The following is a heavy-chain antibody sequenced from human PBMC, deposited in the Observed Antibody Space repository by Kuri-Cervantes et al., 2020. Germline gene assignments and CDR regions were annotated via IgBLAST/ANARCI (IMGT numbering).Heavy chain of an antibody. V-gene: IGHV1-46*01. CDR1: VHTFRNYF. CDR3: ARDTYGYSNMPIDY. D-gene: IGHD1-26*01. CDR2: INPRGGSI. Sequence: AVKVSCKASVHTFRNYFMHWVRQAPGRGLEWMEIINPRGGSITYAQQFQGRVTMTRETSTSTVFMELGSLRSDDTAVYYCARDTYGYSNMPIDYWGQGTLVTVSS. J-gene: IGHJ4*02.